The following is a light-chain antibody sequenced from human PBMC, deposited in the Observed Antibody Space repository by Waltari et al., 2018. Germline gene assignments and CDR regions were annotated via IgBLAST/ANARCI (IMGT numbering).Light chain of an antibody. J-gene: IGKJ1*01. CDR3: MQALQTPWA. CDR2: LGS. Sequence: IVMTQSPLSLPVTPGEPASISCRSSQSLLHSNGYNYLDWYLQKPGQSPQLLIYLGSNRASGVPDRFSGSGSGTDFTLKISRVEAEEVGVYYCMQALQTPWAFGQGNKVEIK. V-gene: IGKV2-28*01. CDR1: QSLLHSNGYNY.